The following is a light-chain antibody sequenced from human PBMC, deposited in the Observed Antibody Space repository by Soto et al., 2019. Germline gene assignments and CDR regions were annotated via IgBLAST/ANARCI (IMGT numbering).Light chain of an antibody. J-gene: IGKJ2*01. V-gene: IGKV1-39*01. Sequence: DIQMTQSPSSLSASIGDSITITCRASQNIASFLNWYHQRPGKAPNLLIYAASNLQNGVPPRFSGSISGTDFALTISSLQPEDSGTYYCQQSYSAPRTFGQGTKLEIK. CDR2: AAS. CDR1: QNIASF. CDR3: QQSYSAPRT.